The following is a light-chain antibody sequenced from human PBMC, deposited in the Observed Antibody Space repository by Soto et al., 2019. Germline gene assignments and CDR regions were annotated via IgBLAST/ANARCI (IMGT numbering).Light chain of an antibody. CDR2: DNN. CDR1: SSNIGTYA. Sequence: QTVLTQPASASGTPGQRITISCSGSSSNIGTYAVNWYQQLPGTAPKLLIYDNNQRPSGVPDRLSGSNSGTSASLAISGLQSEHEADYYCAAWDDSLNGLFVFGPGTKVTVL. CDR3: AAWDDSLNGLFV. J-gene: IGLJ1*01. V-gene: IGLV1-44*01.